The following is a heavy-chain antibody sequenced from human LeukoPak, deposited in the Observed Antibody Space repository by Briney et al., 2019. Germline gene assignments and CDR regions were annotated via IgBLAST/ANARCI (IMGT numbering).Heavy chain of an antibody. CDR2: INPNSGVT. V-gene: IGHV1-2*02. J-gene: IGHJ4*02. Sequence: GASMKVSCKASGYTFTGYYMHWVRQAPGQGLEWMGWINPNSGVTNYAQKFQGRVTMTRDTSISTAYMELSRLRSDDTAVYYCARVLDSGYPVWDCWGQGTLVTVSS. CDR1: GYTFTGYY. D-gene: IGHD5-12*01. CDR3: ARVLDSGYPVWDC.